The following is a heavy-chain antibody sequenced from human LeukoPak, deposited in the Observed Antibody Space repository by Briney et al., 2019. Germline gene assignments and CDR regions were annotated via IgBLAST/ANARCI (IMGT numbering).Heavy chain of an antibody. CDR1: GYXFTSYG. CDR2: ISAYNGNT. J-gene: IGHJ6*02. D-gene: IGHD3-10*01. V-gene: IGHV1-18*01. Sequence: ASVKVSCRASGYXFTSYGISWVRQAPGQGLEWMGWISAYNGNTNYAQKLQGRVTMTTDTSTSTAYMELRSLRSDDTAVYYCARDVSYYHYYYGMDVWGQGTTVTVSS. CDR3: ARDVSYYHYYYGMDV.